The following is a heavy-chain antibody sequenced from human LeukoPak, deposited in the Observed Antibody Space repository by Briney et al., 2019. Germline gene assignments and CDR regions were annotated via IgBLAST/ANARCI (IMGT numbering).Heavy chain of an antibody. CDR1: GFTFSSYG. J-gene: IGHJ4*02. D-gene: IGHD3-22*01. CDR2: ISYDGSIK. Sequence: TGGPLRLSCAASGFTFSSYGMHWARQAPGKGLECVAVISYDGSIKYYADSVKGRFTISRDNSKSTLYVQMSSLRAEDTAAYYCARALKGMIAYFDYWGQGTLVTVSS. CDR3: ARALKGMIAYFDY. V-gene: IGHV3-30*19.